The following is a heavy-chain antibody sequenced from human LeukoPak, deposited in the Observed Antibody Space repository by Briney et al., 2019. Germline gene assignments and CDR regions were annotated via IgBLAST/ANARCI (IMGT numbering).Heavy chain of an antibody. CDR2: INPNSGGT. D-gene: IGHD1-1*01. Sequence: ASVTVSFKASGYTFTGYYMHWVRQAPGQGLEWMGWINPNSGGTNYAQKFQDRVTMTRDTSISTAYMELSRLRSDDTAVYYCARHRALLDGYYYYGMDVWGQGTTVTVSS. CDR1: GYTFTGYY. V-gene: IGHV1-2*02. J-gene: IGHJ6*02. CDR3: ARHRALLDGYYYYGMDV.